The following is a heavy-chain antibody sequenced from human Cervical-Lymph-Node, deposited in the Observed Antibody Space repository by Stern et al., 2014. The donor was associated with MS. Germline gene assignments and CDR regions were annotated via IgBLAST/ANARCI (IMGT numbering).Heavy chain of an antibody. J-gene: IGHJ5*02. CDR1: GGTFRNYG. D-gene: IGHD6-13*01. CDR3: ARGVASGNSSWYLHWFDP. Sequence: MQLVDSGAEVRKPGSSVKVYCKASGGTFRNYGISCLRQAPGQGVDGMGGIIPTFGAANYDQRYQGRFSFTADESTSTAYMELNSLTSGDTAVYYCARGVASGNSSWYLHWFDPWGQGTLVTVSS. V-gene: IGHV1-69*01. CDR2: IIPTFGAA.